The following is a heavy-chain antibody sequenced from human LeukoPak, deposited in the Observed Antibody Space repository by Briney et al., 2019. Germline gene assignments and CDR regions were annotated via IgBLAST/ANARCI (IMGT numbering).Heavy chain of an antibody. Sequence: GGSLRLSCAASGFTFSSNAMSWVRQAPGKGLEWVSAISDSGGSTYYADSVKGRFTISRDNSKNTLYLQMNSLRAEDTAVYYCAKSPPFAAATIYYYYGMDVWGQGTTVTVSS. J-gene: IGHJ6*02. D-gene: IGHD2-15*01. CDR3: AKSPPFAAATIYYYYGMDV. CDR1: GFTFSSNA. V-gene: IGHV3-23*01. CDR2: ISDSGGST.